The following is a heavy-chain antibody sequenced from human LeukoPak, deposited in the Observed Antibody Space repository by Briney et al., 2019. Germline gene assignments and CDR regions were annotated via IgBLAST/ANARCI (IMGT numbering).Heavy chain of an antibody. Sequence: PSQTLSLTCTVSGGSISSGGYYWSWIRQHPGKGLEWIGYIYHSGSTYYNPSLKSRVTISVDRSKNQFSLKLSSVTAADTAVYYCARGDRYGLDYWGQGTLVTVSS. CDR2: IYHSGST. CDR3: ARGDRYGLDY. D-gene: IGHD5-18*01. J-gene: IGHJ4*02. CDR1: GGSISSGGYY. V-gene: IGHV4-30-2*01.